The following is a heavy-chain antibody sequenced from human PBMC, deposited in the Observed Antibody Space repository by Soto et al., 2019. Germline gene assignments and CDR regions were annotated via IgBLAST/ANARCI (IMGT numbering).Heavy chain of an antibody. Sequence: PSETLSLTCRVSGSSICGSYWSWIRHSPGKGLEWLCYVYYTGSTNYIPSLRSRVSISGDTAKYEFSLRLSYVTAADSAVYLCARSVAVTGAHIDY. CDR2: VYYTGST. V-gene: IGHV4-59*01. CDR1: GSSICGSY. J-gene: IGHJ4*01. CDR3: ARSVAVTGAHIDY. D-gene: IGHD2-8*02.